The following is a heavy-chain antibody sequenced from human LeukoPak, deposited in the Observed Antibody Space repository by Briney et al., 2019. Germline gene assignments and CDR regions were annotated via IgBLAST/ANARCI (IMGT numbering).Heavy chain of an antibody. CDR2: IYYSGST. Sequence: RSDTLSLTCTVSGGSISSSSYYWGWIRQPPGKGLEWIGCIYYSGSTYYNPSLKSRVTISVDTSKNQFSLKLSSVTAADTAVYYCAITDYGDYTLDAFDIWGQGTMVTVSS. D-gene: IGHD4-17*01. J-gene: IGHJ3*02. V-gene: IGHV4-39*01. CDR3: AITDYGDYTLDAFDI. CDR1: GGSISSSSYY.